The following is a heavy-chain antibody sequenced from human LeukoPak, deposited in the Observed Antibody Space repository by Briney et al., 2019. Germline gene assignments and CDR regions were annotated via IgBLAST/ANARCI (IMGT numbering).Heavy chain of an antibody. J-gene: IGHJ4*02. CDR2: IYSGGST. D-gene: IGHD3-16*02. CDR1: GFTVSSNY. Sequence: PGGSLRLSCAASGFTVSSNYMIWVRQAPGKGLEWVSVIYSGGSTYYADSVKGRFTISRDNSKNTVYLHMNSLRAEDTAVYYCASPAVWGELSLRYWGQGTLVTVSS. CDR3: ASPAVWGELSLRY. V-gene: IGHV3-53*01.